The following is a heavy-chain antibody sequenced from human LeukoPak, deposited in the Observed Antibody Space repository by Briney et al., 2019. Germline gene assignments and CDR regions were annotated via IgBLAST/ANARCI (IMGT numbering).Heavy chain of an antibody. Sequence: HRASVKVSCKASGYTFTNYDINWVRQATGQGLEWMGWMNPNSGNTGYAQKFQGRVTMTRNTSISTAYMELSSLRSEDTAVYYCARDGMGAPYYFDYWGQGTLVTVSS. CDR3: ARDGMGAPYYFDY. D-gene: IGHD1-26*01. V-gene: IGHV1-8*02. CDR2: MNPNSGNT. J-gene: IGHJ4*02. CDR1: GYTFTNYD.